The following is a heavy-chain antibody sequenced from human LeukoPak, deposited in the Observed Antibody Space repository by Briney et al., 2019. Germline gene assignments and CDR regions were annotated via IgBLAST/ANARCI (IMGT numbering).Heavy chain of an antibody. CDR1: GFTFSSYA. Sequence: PGGSLRLSCAASGFTFSSYAMSWVRQAPGKGLEWVSTMSGSGGTTYYADSVKGRFIISRDSSKNTMYLQMNSLRAEDTAIYYCAKELMYYYGSGYDYGIDVWGQGTTVTVPS. V-gene: IGHV3-23*01. CDR2: MSGSGGTT. CDR3: AKELMYYYGSGYDYGIDV. J-gene: IGHJ6*02. D-gene: IGHD3-10*01.